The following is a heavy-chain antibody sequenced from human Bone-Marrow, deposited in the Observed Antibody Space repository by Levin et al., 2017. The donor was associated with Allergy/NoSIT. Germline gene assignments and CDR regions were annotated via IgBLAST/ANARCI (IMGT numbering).Heavy chain of an antibody. D-gene: IGHD3-3*01. V-gene: IGHV3-11*01. CDR1: GFTLSDYY. Sequence: AGGSLRLSCVVSGFTLSDYYMSWVRQAPGKGLEWVSYISRDSYRTYYAESVRGRFTISRDNAKNLLYMQMNSLRSEDTAVYYCARDGGLIDYWGQGTLVTVSS. CDR3: ARDGGLIDY. CDR2: ISRDSYRT. J-gene: IGHJ4*02.